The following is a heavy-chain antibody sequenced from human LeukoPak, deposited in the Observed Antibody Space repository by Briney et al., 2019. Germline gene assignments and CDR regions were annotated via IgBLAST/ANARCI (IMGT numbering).Heavy chain of an antibody. Sequence: GGSLKLSCTASGLTLSNYWMIWVRQAPGKGLQWVAKIKQDGSEKYYVDSVKGRFTISRDNAENSLYLQMNSLRAEDTAVYYCAKDRYSSGYYFGEYFQHWGQGTLVTVSS. J-gene: IGHJ1*01. CDR1: GLTLSNYW. V-gene: IGHV3-7*03. CDR2: IKQDGSEK. CDR3: AKDRYSSGYYFGEYFQH. D-gene: IGHD3-22*01.